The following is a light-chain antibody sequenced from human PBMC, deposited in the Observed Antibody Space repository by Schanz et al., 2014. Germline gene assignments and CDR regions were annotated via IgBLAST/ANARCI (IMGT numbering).Light chain of an antibody. CDR1: QSVSSNY. V-gene: IGKV3-20*01. CDR2: GAS. Sequence: EIVLTQSPGTLSLSPGERATLSCRASQSVSSNYLAWYQQKPGQAPRLLIYGASSRATGIPDRFSGSGSGTDFTLTISRLEPEDFAVYYCQHYPSSPPWTFGQGTKVEIK. CDR3: QHYPSSPPWT. J-gene: IGKJ1*01.